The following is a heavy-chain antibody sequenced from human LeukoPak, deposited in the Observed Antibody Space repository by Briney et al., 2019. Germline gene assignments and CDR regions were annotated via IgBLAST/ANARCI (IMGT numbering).Heavy chain of an antibody. Sequence: GGSLRLSCAASGFTFSSYAMSWVRQATGKGLEWVSAIGTAGDTYYPGSVKGRFTISRENAKNSLYLQMNSLRAGDTAVYYCARGAEENAFDIWGQGTMVTVSS. CDR3: ARGAEENAFDI. J-gene: IGHJ3*02. CDR2: IGTAGDT. CDR1: GFTFSSYA. V-gene: IGHV3-13*01.